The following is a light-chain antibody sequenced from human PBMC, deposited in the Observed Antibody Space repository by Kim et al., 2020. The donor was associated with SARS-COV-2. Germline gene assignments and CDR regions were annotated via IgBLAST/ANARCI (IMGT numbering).Light chain of an antibody. Sequence: EIVLTQSPGTLSLSPGDRATLSCRASQSVDNRYLTWYQQKPGQAPRVLIYRASSRDTGIPDRFSGSGSGTEFTLTINRLEPEDFAVYFCQHYSGSRWTFGQGTKVEI. CDR2: RAS. CDR1: QSVDNRY. V-gene: IGKV3-20*01. J-gene: IGKJ1*01. CDR3: QHYSGSRWT.